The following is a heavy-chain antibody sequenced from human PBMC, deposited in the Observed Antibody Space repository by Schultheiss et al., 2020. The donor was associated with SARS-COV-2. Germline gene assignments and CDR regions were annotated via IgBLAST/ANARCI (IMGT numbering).Heavy chain of an antibody. V-gene: IGHV1-2*02. Sequence: ASVKVSCKASGYTFTSYGISWVRQAPGQGLEWMGGINPSSGDTNEAQRFQGRVTMTRDTSISTAYMELSRLRSDDTAVYYCARALGSPYTSPRFDPWGQGTLVTVSS. CDR3: ARALGSPYTSPRFDP. CDR1: GYTFTSYG. CDR2: INPSSGDT. D-gene: IGHD2-2*02. J-gene: IGHJ5*02.